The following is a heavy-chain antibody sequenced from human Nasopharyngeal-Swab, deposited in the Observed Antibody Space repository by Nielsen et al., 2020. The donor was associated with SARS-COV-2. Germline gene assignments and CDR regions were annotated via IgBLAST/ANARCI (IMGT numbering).Heavy chain of an antibody. CDR2: IYPGDSDT. J-gene: IGHJ3*02. CDR3: ARDEGVYSSSSRGAFDI. V-gene: IGHV5-51*01. D-gene: IGHD6-6*01. Sequence: GGSLRLSCKGSGYSFTSYWIGWVRQMPGKGLEWMGIIYPGDSDTRNSPSFQGQVTISADKSISTAYLQWSSLKASDTAMYYCARDEGVYSSSSRGAFDIWGQGTMVTVSS. CDR1: GYSFTSYW.